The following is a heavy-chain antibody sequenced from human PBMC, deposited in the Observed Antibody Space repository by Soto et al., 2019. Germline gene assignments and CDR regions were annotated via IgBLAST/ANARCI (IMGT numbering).Heavy chain of an antibody. CDR3: ARHYKYGDYPYYYYYMDV. J-gene: IGHJ6*03. CDR1: GGSISSYY. D-gene: IGHD4-17*01. Sequence: SETLSLTCAVSGGSISSYYWSWIRQPPARGLEWIGYIFYSGSARYNPSLKSRVTISIDTSNNQFSLKLSSVTAADTAVYYCARHYKYGDYPYYYYYMDVWGKGTTVTVSS. CDR2: IFYSGSA. V-gene: IGHV4-59*08.